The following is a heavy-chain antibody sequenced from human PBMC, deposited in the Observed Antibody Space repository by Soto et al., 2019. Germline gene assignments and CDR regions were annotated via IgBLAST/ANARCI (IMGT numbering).Heavy chain of an antibody. J-gene: IGHJ4*02. D-gene: IGHD2-2*01. Sequence: PGGSLRLSCAASGFTFSSYSMNWVRQAPGKGLEWVSYISSSSSTIYYADSVKGRFTISRDNAKNSLYLQMNSLRAEDTAVYYCARVPAAMIFGYFDYWGQGTLVTVSS. V-gene: IGHV3-48*01. CDR1: GFTFSSYS. CDR2: ISSSSSTI. CDR3: ARVPAAMIFGYFDY.